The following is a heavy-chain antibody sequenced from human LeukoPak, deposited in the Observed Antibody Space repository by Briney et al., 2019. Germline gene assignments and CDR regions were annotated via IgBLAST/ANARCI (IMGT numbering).Heavy chain of an antibody. J-gene: IGHJ4*02. D-gene: IGHD6-6*01. CDR2: INHSGST. V-gene: IGHV4-34*01. CDR1: GGSISSYY. CDR3: ASGIAARRGY. Sequence: SETLSLTCTVSGGSISSYYWSWIRQPPGKGLEWIGEINHSGSTNYNPSLKSRVTISVDTSKNQFSLKLSSVTAADTAAYYCASGIAARRGYWGQGTLVTVSS.